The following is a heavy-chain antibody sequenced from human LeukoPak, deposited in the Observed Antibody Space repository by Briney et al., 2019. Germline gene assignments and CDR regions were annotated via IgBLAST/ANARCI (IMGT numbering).Heavy chain of an antibody. V-gene: IGHV4-59*11. Sequence: PSETLSLTCTVSGGSISSHYWSWIRQPPGKGLEWIGYIHYSGNTNYNPSLKSRVTISVDTSKNQFSLKLRSVTAADTAVYYCGRSSDSWTWDRWIDPWGQGTPVTVSS. D-gene: IGHD3/OR15-3a*01. CDR2: IHYSGNT. J-gene: IGHJ5*02. CDR1: GGSISSHY. CDR3: GRSSDSWTWDRWIDP.